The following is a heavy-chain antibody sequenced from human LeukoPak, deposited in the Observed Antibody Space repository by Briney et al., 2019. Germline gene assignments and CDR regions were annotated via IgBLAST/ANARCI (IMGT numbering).Heavy chain of an antibody. J-gene: IGHJ4*02. CDR2: MNPNSGNT. Sequence: ASVKVSCKASGYIFTSYDLNWVRQATGQGLEWLGWMNPNSGNTGYAQKFQGRVTLTRNTSISTAYMELSSLESEDTAVYYCARDVLYYFDYWGQGTLVTVSS. CDR1: GYIFTSYD. V-gene: IGHV1-8*01. CDR3: ARDVLYYFDY.